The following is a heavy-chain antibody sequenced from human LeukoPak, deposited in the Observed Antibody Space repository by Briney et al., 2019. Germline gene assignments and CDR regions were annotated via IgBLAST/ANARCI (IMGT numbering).Heavy chain of an antibody. Sequence: SETLSLTCTVSGGSLSSDSYYWSWIRQPAGKGLEWIGRIYTSGSTNYNPSLKGRVTISLDTSKNQFSLKLSSVTAADTAVYYCARLVKGTWGQGTLVTVSS. CDR2: IYTSGST. J-gene: IGHJ4*02. CDR3: ARLVKGT. V-gene: IGHV4-61*02. D-gene: IGHD3-10*01. CDR1: GGSLSSDSYY.